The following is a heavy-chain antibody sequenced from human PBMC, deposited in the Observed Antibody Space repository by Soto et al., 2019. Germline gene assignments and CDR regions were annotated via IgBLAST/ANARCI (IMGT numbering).Heavy chain of an antibody. Sequence: PGGSLRLSCAASGFTFDDYAMHWVRQAPGKGLEWVSGISWNSGSIGYADSVKGRFTISRDNAKNSLYLQMNSLRAEDTALYYCAKDNYARIGRGSGFDPWGQGTLVTVSS. CDR1: GFTFDDYA. D-gene: IGHD3-10*01. CDR2: ISWNSGSI. CDR3: AKDNYARIGRGSGFDP. V-gene: IGHV3-9*01. J-gene: IGHJ5*02.